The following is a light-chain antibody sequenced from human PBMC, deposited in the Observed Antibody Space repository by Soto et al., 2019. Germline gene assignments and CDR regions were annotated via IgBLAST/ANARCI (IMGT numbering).Light chain of an antibody. Sequence: EIVFTQSPATLSLSPGERATLSCRTSQSVSSYLAWYQQKPGQAPRLLIYDASNRATGIPPRFSGSGSGTDFTLTISSLEPEDFAVYYCQQRSNWPITFGQGTRLEIK. V-gene: IGKV3-11*01. CDR2: DAS. CDR3: QQRSNWPIT. J-gene: IGKJ5*01. CDR1: QSVSSY.